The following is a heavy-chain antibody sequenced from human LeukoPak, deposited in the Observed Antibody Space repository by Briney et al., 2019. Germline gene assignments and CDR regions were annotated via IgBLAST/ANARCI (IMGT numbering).Heavy chain of an antibody. D-gene: IGHD2-21*02. CDR1: GFTFSSYG. CDR2: ISSSGSTI. J-gene: IGHJ6*03. Sequence: GRSLRLSCAASGFTFSSYGMHWVRQAPGKGLEWVSYISSSGSTIYYADSVKGRFTISRDNAKNSLYLQMNSLRAEDTAVYYCAREGGTYCGGDCYPGDYYYYYMDVWGKGTTVTVSS. V-gene: IGHV3-48*04. CDR3: AREGGTYCGGDCYPGDYYYYYMDV.